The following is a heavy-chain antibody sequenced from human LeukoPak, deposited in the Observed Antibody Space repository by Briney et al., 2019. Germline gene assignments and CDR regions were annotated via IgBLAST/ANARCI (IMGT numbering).Heavy chain of an antibody. CDR1: GFTFSSYA. V-gene: IGHV3-23*01. Sequence: GGSLRVSCAASGFTFSSYALSWVRQAPGKGLEWVSAISGSGGSTYYADSVKGRFTISRDNSKNTLYLQMNSLRAEDTAVYYCAKVGSWYGPSDYWGQGTLVTVSS. D-gene: IGHD6-13*01. CDR3: AKVGSWYGPSDY. J-gene: IGHJ4*02. CDR2: ISGSGGST.